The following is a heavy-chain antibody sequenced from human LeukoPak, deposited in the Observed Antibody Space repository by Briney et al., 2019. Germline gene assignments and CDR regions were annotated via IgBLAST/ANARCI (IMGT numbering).Heavy chain of an antibody. CDR3: IRDNHSGGRRFEA. V-gene: IGHV3-48*03. D-gene: IGHD6-19*01. CDR2: ISSRYTTI. CDR1: SLIFISSE. Sequence: GGSLSLSSPAFSLIFISSEMNWVRPLPWRGREWVSYISSRYTTIYYAESVKSRYTTSRDNDKNSLYLQTNSLRSDDRAVYYCIRDNHSGGRRFEAWGQRTLVTASS. J-gene: IGHJ5*02.